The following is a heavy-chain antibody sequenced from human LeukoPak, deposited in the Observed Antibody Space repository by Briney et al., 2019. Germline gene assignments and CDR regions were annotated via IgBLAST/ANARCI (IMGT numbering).Heavy chain of an antibody. CDR1: GGTISSYY. CDR2: LYYSGST. V-gene: IGHV4-59*01. J-gene: IGHJ4*02. D-gene: IGHD4-17*01. Sequence: SETLSLTCTVSGGTISSYYWSWLRQPPGKGLEWIGYLYYSGSTNYNPFHKSRVTISVDTSKDQFSLKLSSVTAADTAVYYCARLGLDYGDYGTDYWGQGTRVSVST. CDR3: ARLGLDYGDYGTDY.